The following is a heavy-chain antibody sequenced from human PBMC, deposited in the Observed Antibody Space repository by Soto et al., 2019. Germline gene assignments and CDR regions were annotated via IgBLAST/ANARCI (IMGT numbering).Heavy chain of an antibody. CDR3: ARGMDYYYSSGHPPANVDY. D-gene: IGHD3-22*01. V-gene: IGHV1-69*02. Sequence: GASVKVSCKASGGTFSSYTISWVRQAPGQGLEWMGRIIPILGIANYAQKFQGRVTITADKSTTTAYMELSSLRSEDTAVYYCARGMDYYYSSGHPPANVDYWGQGTLVTVSS. CDR1: GGTFSSYT. CDR2: IIPILGIA. J-gene: IGHJ4*02.